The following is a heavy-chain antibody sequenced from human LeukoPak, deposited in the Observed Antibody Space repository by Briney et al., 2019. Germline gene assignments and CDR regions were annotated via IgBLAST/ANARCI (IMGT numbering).Heavy chain of an antibody. J-gene: IGHJ3*02. CDR1: GGSISSSDYY. V-gene: IGHV4-39*01. Sequence: SETLSLTCTVSGGSISSSDYYWGWIRQPPGKGLEWIASIYYSGTTHYNPSHQSRVTMSVDTSKNQFSLKLSSVTAADTAVYYCAALYYDFWSGYYAPGDAFDIWGQGTMVTVSS. CDR3: AALYYDFWSGYYAPGDAFDI. CDR2: IYYSGTT. D-gene: IGHD3-3*01.